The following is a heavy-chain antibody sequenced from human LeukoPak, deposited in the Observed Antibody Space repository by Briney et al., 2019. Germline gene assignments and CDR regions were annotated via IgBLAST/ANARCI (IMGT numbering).Heavy chain of an antibody. Sequence: SETLSLTCTVSGGSISHYYWSWIRQPAGKGLEWIGHIYSTGSPNNNPSLKSRVTISLAKSKNQFSLKLTSVTAADTAVYYCARAYSISWYYFDYWGQGTLVTVSP. CDR2: IYSTGSP. V-gene: IGHV4-4*07. CDR1: GGSISHYY. J-gene: IGHJ4*02. CDR3: ARAYSISWYYFDY. D-gene: IGHD6-13*01.